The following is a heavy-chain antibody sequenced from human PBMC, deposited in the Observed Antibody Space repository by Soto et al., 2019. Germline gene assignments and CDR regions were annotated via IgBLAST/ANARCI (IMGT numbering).Heavy chain of an antibody. V-gene: IGHV4-39*01. Sequence: SETLSLTCTVSGGSISSSSYYWGWIRQPPGKGLEWIGSIYYSGSTYYNPSLKSRVTISVDTSKNQFSLKLSSVTAADTAVYYCACLGVAPEDYYYYMDVWGKGTTVTVSS. J-gene: IGHJ6*03. CDR2: IYYSGST. CDR3: ACLGVAPEDYYYYMDV. D-gene: IGHD3-3*01. CDR1: GGSISSSSYY.